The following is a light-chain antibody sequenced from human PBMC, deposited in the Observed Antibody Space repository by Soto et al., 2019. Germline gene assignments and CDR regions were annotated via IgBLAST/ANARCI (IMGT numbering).Light chain of an antibody. V-gene: IGKV1-5*01. J-gene: IGKJ1*01. Sequence: DIHLTQSPFTLSASVGDRVTITCRASQSVSIWLAWYRQRPGKAPEVWVWDASRLQRGVPSRFSGSGSGTEFTLTISSLQPDDFATYYCQQYNGYSPWTFGQGTKVDIK. CDR3: QQYNGYSPWT. CDR2: DAS. CDR1: QSVSIW.